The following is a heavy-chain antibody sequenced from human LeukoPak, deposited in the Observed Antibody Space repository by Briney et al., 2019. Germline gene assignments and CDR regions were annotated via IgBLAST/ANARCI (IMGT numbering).Heavy chain of an antibody. D-gene: IGHD3-16*01. CDR2: ISSSSSYI. J-gene: IGHJ4*02. CDR3: ARDLVGDGGDY. CDR1: GFTFSSYS. Sequence: GGSLRLSCAASGFTFSSYSMNWVRQAPGKGLEWVSSISSSSSYIYYADSVKGRFTISRDNAKNSLYLQMNSLRAEDTAVYYCARDLVGDGGDYWGQGTLITVSS. V-gene: IGHV3-21*01.